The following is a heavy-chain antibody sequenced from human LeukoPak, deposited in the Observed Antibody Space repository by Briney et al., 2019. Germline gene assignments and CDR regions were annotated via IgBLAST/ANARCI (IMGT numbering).Heavy chain of an antibody. CDR1: GFTFSSYS. Sequence: GGSLRLSCAASGFTFSSYSMNWVRQAPGRGLEWVSSISRCSSYIYYADSVKGPFTISRDNAKNSLYLQMNSLRAEDTAVYYCAREYELWPAVINYYYYMDVWGKGTTVTVSS. J-gene: IGHJ6*03. CDR2: ISRCSSYI. CDR3: AREYELWPAVINYYYYMDV. V-gene: IGHV3-21*01. D-gene: IGHD2-2*01.